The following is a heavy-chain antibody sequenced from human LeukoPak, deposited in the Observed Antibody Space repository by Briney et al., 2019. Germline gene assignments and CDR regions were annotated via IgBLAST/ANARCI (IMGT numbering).Heavy chain of an antibody. CDR1: GFTFSSYA. V-gene: IGHV3-30-3*01. D-gene: IGHD7-27*01. J-gene: IGHJ6*03. CDR3: AKGPGRTGNYYVDV. Sequence: GGSLRLSCAASGFTFSSYAMHWVRQAPGKGLEWVAVISYDGSNKYYADSVKGRFTISRDNSKNTLYLQMNNLRAEDTGVYFCAKGPGRTGNYYVDVWGKGTTVTVS. CDR2: ISYDGSNK.